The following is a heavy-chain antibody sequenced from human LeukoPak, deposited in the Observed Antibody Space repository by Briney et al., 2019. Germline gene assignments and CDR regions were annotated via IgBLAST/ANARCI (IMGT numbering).Heavy chain of an antibody. Sequence: GGSLRLSCAASGFTFNNYAMTWVRQAPGKGLEWVSTISGSGSTTYYSDSVKGRFTISRDNFKNTLSLQMNSLRVEDTAIYYCAKDKNSGYQLAAEYFHHWGQGTLVTVSS. CDR2: ISGSGSTT. J-gene: IGHJ1*01. V-gene: IGHV3-23*01. D-gene: IGHD3-22*01. CDR1: GFTFNNYA. CDR3: AKDKNSGYQLAAEYFHH.